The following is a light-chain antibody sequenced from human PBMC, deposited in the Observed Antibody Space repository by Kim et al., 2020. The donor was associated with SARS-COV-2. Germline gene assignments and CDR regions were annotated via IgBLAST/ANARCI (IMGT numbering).Light chain of an antibody. J-gene: IGKJ1*01. V-gene: IGKV3-20*01. CDR2: GAS. Sequence: EIVLTQSPGTLSLSPGERATLSCRASQSVSSSYLGWYQQKPGQAPGLLLYGASSRATGTPDRFSGSGSGTDFTLTISRLEPEDFAVYYCQQYGSTPWTFGQGTKVDIK. CDR1: QSVSSSY. CDR3: QQYGSTPWT.